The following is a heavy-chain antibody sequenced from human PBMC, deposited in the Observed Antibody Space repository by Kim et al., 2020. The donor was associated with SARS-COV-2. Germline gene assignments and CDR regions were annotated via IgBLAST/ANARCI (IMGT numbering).Heavy chain of an antibody. J-gene: IGHJ6*02. V-gene: IGHV3-33*06. CDR1: GFTFSSYG. CDR3: AKETVRGYSGYDTDGYYYYDIDV. CDR2: IWYDGSNK. D-gene: IGHD5-12*01. Sequence: GGSLRLSCAASGFTFSSYGMHWVRQAPGKGLEWVAVIWYDGSNKYYADSVKGRFTISRDNSKNTLYLQMNSLRAEDTAVYYCAKETVRGYSGYDTDGYYYYDIDVWGQGTTVTVSS.